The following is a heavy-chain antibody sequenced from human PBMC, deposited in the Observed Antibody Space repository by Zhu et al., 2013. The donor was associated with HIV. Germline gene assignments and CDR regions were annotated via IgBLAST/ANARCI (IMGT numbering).Heavy chain of an antibody. CDR1: GFTFSSYA. CDR2: ISYDGSNK. CDR3: ARDYTPAYCGGDCYSGAFDI. V-gene: IGHV3-30-3*01. Sequence: QVQLVESGGGVVQPGRSLRLSCAASGFTFSSYAMHWVRQAPGKGLEWVAVISYDGSNKYYADSVKGRFTISRDNSKNTLYLQMNSLRAEDTAVYYCARDYTPAYCGGDCYSGAFDIWGQGTSGHRLF. J-gene: IGHJ3*02. D-gene: IGHD2-21*01.